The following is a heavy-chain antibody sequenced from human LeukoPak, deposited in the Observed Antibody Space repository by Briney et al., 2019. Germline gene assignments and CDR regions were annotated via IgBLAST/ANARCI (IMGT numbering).Heavy chain of an antibody. D-gene: IGHD3-10*01. Sequence: GGSLRLSCAASGFTFSTYAMHWVRQAPGKGLEWVAAISYDGSNEYYADSVKGRFTISRDNSKNTLYVQMNSLRAEDTAVYYCAKDPMVRGLTYDSWGQGTLVTVSS. V-gene: IGHV3-30-3*01. J-gene: IGHJ4*02. CDR1: GFTFSTYA. CDR2: ISYDGSNE. CDR3: AKDPMVRGLTYDS.